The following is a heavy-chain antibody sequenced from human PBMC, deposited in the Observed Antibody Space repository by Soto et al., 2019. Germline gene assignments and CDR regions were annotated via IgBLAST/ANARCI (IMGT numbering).Heavy chain of an antibody. CDR3: ARHYPAFLYGAGPWDV. Sequence: QVQLQESGPGLMRPSETLSLTCTASGGSISNSYWRWIRLSPGKGLEWIGDIYSSGSTNYNPPLESRVTISVDTSKNQFSRKLTSLIAADTTIYHCARHYPAFLYGAGPWDVWGKGTTVTVSS. CDR1: GGSISNSY. J-gene: IGHJ6*04. D-gene: IGHD3-10*01. V-gene: IGHV4-59*08. CDR2: IYSSGST.